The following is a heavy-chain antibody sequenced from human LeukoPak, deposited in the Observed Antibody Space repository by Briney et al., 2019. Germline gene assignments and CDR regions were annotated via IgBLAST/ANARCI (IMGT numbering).Heavy chain of an antibody. CDR3: AIDYYYGSGSYSR. Sequence: ASVKVSCKASGYTFTSYAMNWVRQAPGQGHEWMGWINTNPGHPTYAQGFTGRFVFSLDTSVSTAYLQISILKAEDTAVYYCAIDYYYGSGSYSRWGQGTLVTVSS. V-gene: IGHV7-4-1*02. CDR1: GYTFTSYA. D-gene: IGHD3-10*01. CDR2: INTNPGHP. J-gene: IGHJ4*02.